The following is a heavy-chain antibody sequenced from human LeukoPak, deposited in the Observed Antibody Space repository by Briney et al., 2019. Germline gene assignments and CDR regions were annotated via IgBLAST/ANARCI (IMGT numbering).Heavy chain of an antibody. V-gene: IGHV3-23*01. CDR2: ISGSGSST. CDR1: GFTFSSYA. CDR3: TRDPTVTTSDC. J-gene: IGHJ4*02. Sequence: RGSLRLSCAASGFTFSSYAMSWVRQAPGKGLEWVSAISGSGSSTYYADSVKGRFTISRDSSKNTLYLQMNSLRADDTAVYYCTRDPTVTTSDCWGQGTLVTVSS. D-gene: IGHD4-17*01.